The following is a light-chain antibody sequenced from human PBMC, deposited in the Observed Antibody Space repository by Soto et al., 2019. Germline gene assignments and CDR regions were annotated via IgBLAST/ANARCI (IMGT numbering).Light chain of an antibody. CDR1: QSISSW. V-gene: IGKV1-5*01. CDR3: QQYNRGPVT. J-gene: IGKJ1*01. CDR2: DAS. Sequence: DIQMTQSPSTLSASVGDRVTITCRASQSISSWLAWYQQKPGKAPKLLIYDASSLESGVPSRFSGSGSGTEFTLTISSLQPDDFATYYCQQYNRGPVTFGQGTKVDIK.